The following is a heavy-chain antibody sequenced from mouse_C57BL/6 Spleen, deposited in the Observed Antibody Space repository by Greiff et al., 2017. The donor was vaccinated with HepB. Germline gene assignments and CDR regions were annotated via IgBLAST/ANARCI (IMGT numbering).Heavy chain of an antibody. CDR1: GYMFTDYY. CDR2: INPNNGGT. V-gene: IGHV1-26*01. Sequence: VQLQQSGPELVKPGASVKISCKASGYMFTDYYLNWVKQSHGKSFVWIGDINPNNGGTSYNQKFKGKATLTVDKSSSTAYMELRSLTSEDSAVDCCAREDSNCLFAYWGQGTLVTVSA. CDR3: AREDSNCLFAY. D-gene: IGHD2-5*01. J-gene: IGHJ3*01.